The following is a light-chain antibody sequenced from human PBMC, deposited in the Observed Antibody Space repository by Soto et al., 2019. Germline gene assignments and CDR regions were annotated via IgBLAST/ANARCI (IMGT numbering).Light chain of an antibody. CDR2: GAF. CDR3: QQYGGSPLVT. Sequence: ETVLTQSPGTLSLSPGERATLSCRASQSISSGYLAWYQQRPGQAPRLLISGAFNRATGIPDRFSGSGSGTDFTLTISRLEPEDFAVYYCQQYGGSPLVTFGGGTKVEIK. V-gene: IGKV3-20*01. J-gene: IGKJ4*01. CDR1: QSISSGY.